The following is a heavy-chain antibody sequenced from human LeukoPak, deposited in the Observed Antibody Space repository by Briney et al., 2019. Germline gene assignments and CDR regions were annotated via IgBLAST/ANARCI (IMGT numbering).Heavy chain of an antibody. CDR2: IYSGGST. CDR3: ARETVAGNYYYYYMDV. J-gene: IGHJ6*03. V-gene: IGHV3-66*02. D-gene: IGHD6-19*01. CDR1: GSTVSSNY. Sequence: GGSLRLSCAASGSTVSSNYMSWVRQAPGKGLEWVSVIYSGGSTYYADSVKGRFTISRDNSKNALYLQMNSLRAEDTAVYYCARETVAGNYYYYYMDVWGKGTTVTVSS.